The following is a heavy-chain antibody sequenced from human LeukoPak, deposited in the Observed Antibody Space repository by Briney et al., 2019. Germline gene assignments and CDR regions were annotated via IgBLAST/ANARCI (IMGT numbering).Heavy chain of an antibody. CDR3: ASQQDLEYSLSSGGYYFDH. D-gene: IGHD2-15*01. V-gene: IGHV3-7*01. Sequence: GGFLRLSCAASGLNNKFWMSWVRQAPGKGLERVANIKYDGSESHYVDSVKGRFTISRDNATMSVYLQMNSLRAEDTAVYYCASQQDLEYSLSSGGYYFDHWGQGLLVTVSS. J-gene: IGHJ4*02. CDR1: GLNNKFW. CDR2: IKYDGSES.